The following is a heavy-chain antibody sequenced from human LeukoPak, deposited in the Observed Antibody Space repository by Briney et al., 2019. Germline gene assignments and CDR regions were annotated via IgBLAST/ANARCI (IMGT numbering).Heavy chain of an antibody. D-gene: IGHD2/OR15-2a*01. J-gene: IGHJ4*02. V-gene: IGHV3-23*01. Sequence: GGSLRLSCAASGFTFSSYAMSWVRQAPGKGLEWVSAISGSGGSTYYADSVKGRFTISRDNSKNTLYLQMNSLKTEDTAVYYCTTDPFLLFSSDYWGQGTLVTVSS. CDR2: ISGSGGST. CDR3: TTDPFLLFSSDY. CDR1: GFTFSSYA.